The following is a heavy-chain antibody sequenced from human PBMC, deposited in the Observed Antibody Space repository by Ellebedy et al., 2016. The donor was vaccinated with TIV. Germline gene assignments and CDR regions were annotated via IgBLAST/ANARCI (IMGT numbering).Heavy chain of an antibody. J-gene: IGHJ4*02. Sequence: AASVKVSCKASGGTFSSYAISWARQAPGQGLEWMGGIIPIFGTANYAQKFQGRVTITADESTSTAYMELSSLRSEDTAVYYCARTSIVVVVAATSFDYWGQGTLVTVSS. CDR2: IIPIFGTA. V-gene: IGHV1-69*13. CDR3: ARTSIVVVVAATSFDY. CDR1: GGTFSSYA. D-gene: IGHD2-15*01.